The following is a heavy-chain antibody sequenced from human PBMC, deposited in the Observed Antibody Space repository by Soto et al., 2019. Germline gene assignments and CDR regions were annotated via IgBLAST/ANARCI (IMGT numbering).Heavy chain of an antibody. CDR1: GGSISNIPFY. CDR3: ARHEVPASHAFDI. Sequence: PSEILSLTCTVSGGSISNIPFYWGWVRQPPGKGLEWIGSIFYGGPTYYNVSLKSRLTISVDTSKNHFSLNLTSVTAADTALYYCARHEVPASHAFDIWGQGTMVT. CDR2: IFYGGPT. V-gene: IGHV4-39*01. J-gene: IGHJ3*02.